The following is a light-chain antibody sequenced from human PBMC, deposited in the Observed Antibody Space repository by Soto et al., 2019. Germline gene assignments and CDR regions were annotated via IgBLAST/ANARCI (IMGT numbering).Light chain of an antibody. Sequence: QLVLTQSSSASASLGSSVKLTCTLSSGHSSYIIAWHQQQPGKAPRYLMKLEGSGSYNKGSGVPDRFSGSSSGADRYLTISSLQFEDEADYYCETWDFNTRVFGGGTTLTVL. V-gene: IGLV4-60*02. J-gene: IGLJ3*02. CDR3: ETWDFNTRV. CDR2: LEGSGSY. CDR1: SGHSSYI.